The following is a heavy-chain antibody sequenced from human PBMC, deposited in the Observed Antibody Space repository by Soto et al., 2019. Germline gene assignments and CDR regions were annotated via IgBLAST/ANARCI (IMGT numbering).Heavy chain of an antibody. V-gene: IGHV4-34*01. CDR3: STAKQIVYYGFGYYHYGMDV. Sequence: SETLSLTCAVYGGSFSGYYWSWIRQPPGKGLEWIGEINHSGSTNYNPSLKSRVTISVDTSKNQFSLKLSSVTAADTAVYYCSTAKQIVYYGFGYYHYGMDVWGQGTTVTVSS. CDR1: GGSFSGYY. J-gene: IGHJ6*02. CDR2: INHSGST. D-gene: IGHD2-21*01.